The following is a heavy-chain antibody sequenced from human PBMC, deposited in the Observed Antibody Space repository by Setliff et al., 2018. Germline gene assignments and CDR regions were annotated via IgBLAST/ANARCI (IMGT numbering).Heavy chain of an antibody. V-gene: IGHV3-23*01. D-gene: IGHD1-26*01. CDR1: GFTLNNYA. CDR3: MSGHASGSRGY. CDR2: ISASGGTT. Sequence: GGSLRLSCAASGFTLNNYAMSWVRQAPGKGLEWVSIISASGGTTYYADSVKGRFTMSSDNSKNTLYLQMNSLRAEDTAVYYCMSGHASGSRGYWGQGTLVTVSS. J-gene: IGHJ4*02.